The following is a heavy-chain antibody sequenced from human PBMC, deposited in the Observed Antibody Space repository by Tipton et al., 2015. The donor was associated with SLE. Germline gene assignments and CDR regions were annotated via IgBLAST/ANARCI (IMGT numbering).Heavy chain of an antibody. V-gene: IGHV4-34*01. CDR3: ARQNFYFDL. D-gene: IGHD2/OR15-2a*01. CDR1: GGSFSGYY. CDR2: IDHSGST. Sequence: GLVKPSETLSLTCAVYGGSFSGYYWSWIRQPPGKGLEWIGEIDHSGSTNYNPSLKSRVTISVDTSKNQFSLKVKSVTAADTAVYYCARQNFYFDLWGRGTLDTVSS. J-gene: IGHJ2*01.